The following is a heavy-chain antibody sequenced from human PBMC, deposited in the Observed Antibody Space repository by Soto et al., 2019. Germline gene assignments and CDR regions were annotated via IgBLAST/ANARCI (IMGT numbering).Heavy chain of an antibody. Sequence: SETLSLTCTVSGGSISSYYWSWIRQPPGKGLEWIGYIYYSGSTNYNPSLKSRVTISVDTSKNQFSLKLSSVTAADTAVYYCAREGCSGGSCYSDAYDICGKGTMVTVSS. CDR2: IYYSGST. CDR3: AREGCSGGSCYSDAYDI. V-gene: IGHV4-59*01. J-gene: IGHJ3*02. D-gene: IGHD2-15*01. CDR1: GGSISSYY.